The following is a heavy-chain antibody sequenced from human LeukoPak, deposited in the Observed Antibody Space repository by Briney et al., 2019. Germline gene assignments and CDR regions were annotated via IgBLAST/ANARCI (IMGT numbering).Heavy chain of an antibody. Sequence: ASVKVSCKASGYTFTSYGSSWVRQAPGQGLEWMGWISAYNGNTNYPQKLQGRVTMTTDTSTSTAYMELRSLRSDDTAVYYCARDLKYYYDSSGYYSSAYYFDYWGQGPLVSVSS. CDR1: GYTFTSYG. D-gene: IGHD3-22*01. CDR3: ARDLKYYYDSSGYYSSAYYFDY. J-gene: IGHJ4*02. V-gene: IGHV1-18*01. CDR2: ISAYNGNT.